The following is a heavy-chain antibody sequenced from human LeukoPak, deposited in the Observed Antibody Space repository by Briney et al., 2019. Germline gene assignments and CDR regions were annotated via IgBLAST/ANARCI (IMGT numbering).Heavy chain of an antibody. CDR2: IRNDGSDK. CDR3: AKASGSSSYYVNY. D-gene: IGHD2-2*01. Sequence: GGSLRLSCAASGFTFSTYAMSWVRQAPGKGLEWVAFIRNDGSDKYYADSVKGRFTISRDNSKNTLYLQMNSLRTEDTAVYYCAKASGSSSYYVNYWGQGTLVTASS. J-gene: IGHJ4*02. CDR1: GFTFSTYA. V-gene: IGHV3-30*02.